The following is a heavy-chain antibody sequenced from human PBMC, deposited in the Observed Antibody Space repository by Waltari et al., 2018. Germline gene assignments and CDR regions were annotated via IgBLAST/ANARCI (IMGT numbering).Heavy chain of an antibody. J-gene: IGHJ4*02. CDR3: ARGGLSQYCSSTSCQATYIDY. V-gene: IGHV1-69*13. Sequence: QVQLVQSGAEVKKPGSSVKVSCKASGGTFSSYAISWVRQAPGQGLEWMGRIIPIFGTANYAQKFHGRVTITADKSTSTAYMELSSLRSEDTAVYYCARGGLSQYCSSTSCQATYIDYWGQGTLVTVSS. CDR1: GGTFSSYA. D-gene: IGHD2-2*01. CDR2: IIPIFGTA.